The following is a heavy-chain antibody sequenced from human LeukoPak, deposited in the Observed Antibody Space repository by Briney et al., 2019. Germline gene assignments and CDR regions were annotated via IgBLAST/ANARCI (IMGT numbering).Heavy chain of an antibody. CDR1: GYTFTSYY. CDR3: ARVSDQAFDP. Sequence: GASLKISCKASGYTFTSYYMHLVRQAPGQGLEWMRVINPSDGSTGYAQKFQGRVTMTRDTSTSTVYMELSSLRSEDTAVYYCARVSDQAFDPWGQGTLVTVSS. D-gene: IGHD2-2*01. V-gene: IGHV1-46*01. J-gene: IGHJ5*02. CDR2: INPSDGST.